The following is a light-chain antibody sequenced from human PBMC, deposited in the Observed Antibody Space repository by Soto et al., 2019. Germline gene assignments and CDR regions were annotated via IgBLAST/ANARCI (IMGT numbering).Light chain of an antibody. CDR3: SSYADTTYV. CDR1: SSDVGGYNY. J-gene: IGLJ1*01. V-gene: IGLV2-8*01. Sequence: QSVLTQPPSASGSPGQSVTISCTGTSSDVGGYNYVSWYQHHPGKAPKLIIYEVTKRPSGVPDRFSGSKSGNTASLSVSWLQAEDEADYYCSSYADTTYVFGTGTKVTVL. CDR2: EVT.